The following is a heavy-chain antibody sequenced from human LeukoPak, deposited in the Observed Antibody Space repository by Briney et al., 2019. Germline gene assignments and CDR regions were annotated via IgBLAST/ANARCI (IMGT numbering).Heavy chain of an antibody. J-gene: IGHJ5*02. CDR3: ARRNGAVIGYNWFDP. Sequence: TPSETLSLTCTVSGGSISSSSYYWDWIRQPPGKGLEWIGSIYYSGSTYYNPSLKSRVTISVDTSKNQFSLKLSSVTAADTAVYYCARRNGAVIGYNWFDPWGQGTLVTVSS. D-gene: IGHD3-3*01. V-gene: IGHV4-39*01. CDR1: GGSISSSSYY. CDR2: IYYSGST.